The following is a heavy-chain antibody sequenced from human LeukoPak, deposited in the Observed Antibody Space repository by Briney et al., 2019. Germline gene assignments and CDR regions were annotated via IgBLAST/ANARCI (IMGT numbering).Heavy chain of an antibody. CDR2: ISAYNGNT. D-gene: IGHD3-22*01. CDR3: ARAPYYYDSSGYYYVVDY. J-gene: IGHJ4*02. V-gene: IGHV1-18*01. CDR1: GYTFTSYG. Sequence: ASVKVSCKASGYTFTSYGISWVRQAPGQGLEWMGWISAYNGNTNYAQKLQGRVTMTTDTSTSTAYMELRSLRSDDTAVYYCARAPYYYDSSGYYYVVDYWGQGTLVTVSS.